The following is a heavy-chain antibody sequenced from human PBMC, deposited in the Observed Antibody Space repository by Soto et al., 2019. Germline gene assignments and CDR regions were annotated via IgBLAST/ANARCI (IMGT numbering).Heavy chain of an antibody. V-gene: IGHV3-72*01. CDR1: GFTFSDHY. D-gene: IGHD4-17*01. CDR2: TRNKANSYST. Sequence: EVQLLESGGGLVQPGGSLRLSCAASGFTFSDHYMDWVRQAPGKGLEWVGRTRNKANSYSTEYAATVKGRFTISRDDSKNSMYMQMNCLKTEGTAVYYWAIEALSGDLRKYSDYWGQGTLVTVSS. J-gene: IGHJ4*02. CDR3: AIEALSGDLRKYSDY.